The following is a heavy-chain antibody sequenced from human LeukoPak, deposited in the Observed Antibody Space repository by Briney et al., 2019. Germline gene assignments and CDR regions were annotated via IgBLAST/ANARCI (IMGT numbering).Heavy chain of an antibody. CDR2: ISAYNGNT. J-gene: IGHJ4*02. CDR3: ARDLKRGYSSGRYSWGTGSSNDY. CDR1: GYTFTNYG. V-gene: IGHV1-18*01. Sequence: ASVKVSCKASGYTFTNYGVSWVRQAPGQGLEWMGWISAYNGNTNYAQNLQGRVTMTTDTSTSTAYMELRSLRSDDTAVYYCARDLKRGYSSGRYSWGTGSSNDYWGQGTLVTVSS. D-gene: IGHD6-19*01.